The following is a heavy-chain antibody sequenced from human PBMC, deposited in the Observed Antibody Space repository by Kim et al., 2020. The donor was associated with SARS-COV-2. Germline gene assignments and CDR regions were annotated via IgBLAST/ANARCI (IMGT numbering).Heavy chain of an antibody. CDR2: ISSSSSYI. Sequence: GGSLRLSCAASGFTFSSYSMNWVRQAPGKGLEWVSSISSSSSYIYYADSVKGRFTISRDNAKNSLYLQMNSLRAEDTAVYYCASHSPGYSYGYQFDYWGQGTLVTVSS. CDR3: ASHSPGYSYGYQFDY. CDR1: GFTFSSYS. V-gene: IGHV3-21*01. J-gene: IGHJ4*02. D-gene: IGHD5-18*01.